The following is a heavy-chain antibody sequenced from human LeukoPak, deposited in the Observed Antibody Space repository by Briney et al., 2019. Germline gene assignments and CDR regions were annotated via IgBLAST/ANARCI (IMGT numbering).Heavy chain of an antibody. D-gene: IGHD6-13*01. CDR2: ISGSGGST. CDR1: GFTFSSYA. Sequence: GGSLRLSCAASGFTFSSYAMSWVRQAPGKGLESVSAISGSGGSTYYADSVKGRFTISRDNSKNTLYLQMNSLRAEDTAVYYCAKKSGIAAAGDSDYWGQGTLVTVSS. CDR3: AKKSGIAAAGDSDY. V-gene: IGHV3-23*01. J-gene: IGHJ4*02.